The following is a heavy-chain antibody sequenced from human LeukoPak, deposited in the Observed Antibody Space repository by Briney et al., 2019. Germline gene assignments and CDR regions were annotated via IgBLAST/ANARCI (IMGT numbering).Heavy chain of an antibody. J-gene: IGHJ3*02. CDR3: ARDRSGGLGYCSGGSCYPAFDI. CDR2: INHSWST. V-gene: IGHV4-38-2*02. Sequence: SETLSLTCTVSGYSISNNFYWAWIRQSPGKGLEWIVSINHSWSTYYNPSLKSRVTISVDTSKNQFSLKLSSVTAADTAVYYCARDRSGGLGYCSGGSCYPAFDIWGQGTMVTVSS. D-gene: IGHD2-15*01. CDR1: GYSISNNFY.